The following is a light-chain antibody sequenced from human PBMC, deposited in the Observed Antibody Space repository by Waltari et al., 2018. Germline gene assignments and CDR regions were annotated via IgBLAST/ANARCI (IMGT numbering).Light chain of an antibody. J-gene: IGLJ1*01. CDR1: GSNIGIYT. CDR3: AAWDDSLNGYV. V-gene: IGLV1-44*01. Sequence: QSVLTQPPSASGTPGQRVTISCSGSGSNIGIYTVNWYQHLPGAAPNLLIYVNNQRPSGVPDRFSGSKSGTSASLAISGLQSEDEADYYCAAWDDSLNGYVFGTGTKVTVL. CDR2: VNN.